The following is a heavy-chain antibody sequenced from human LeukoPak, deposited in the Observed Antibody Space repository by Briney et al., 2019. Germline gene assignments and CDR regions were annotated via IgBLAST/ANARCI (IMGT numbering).Heavy chain of an antibody. J-gene: IGHJ4*02. CDR3: ARHGTTVTPFDY. Sequence: SETLSLTCTVSGGSISSYYWSWIRQPPGKGLEWIGSIYYSGSTYYNPSLKSRVTISVDTSKNQFSLKLSSVTAADTAVYYCARHGTTVTPFDYWGQGTLVTVSS. D-gene: IGHD4-17*01. CDR1: GGSISSYY. V-gene: IGHV4-39*01. CDR2: IYYSGST.